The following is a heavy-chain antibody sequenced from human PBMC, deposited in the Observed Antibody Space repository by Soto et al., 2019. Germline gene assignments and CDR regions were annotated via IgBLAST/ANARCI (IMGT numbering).Heavy chain of an antibody. Sequence: SETLSLTCTVSGGSISSGGYYWSWIRQHPWKGLEWIGYIYYSGSTYYNPSLKSRVTISVDTSKNQFSLKLSSVTAADTAVYYWGRVGVYSYGSLDYGGRGTLVPV. CDR1: GGSISSGGYY. V-gene: IGHV4-31*03. CDR2: IYYSGST. J-gene: IGHJ4*02. CDR3: GRVGVYSYGSLDY. D-gene: IGHD5-18*01.